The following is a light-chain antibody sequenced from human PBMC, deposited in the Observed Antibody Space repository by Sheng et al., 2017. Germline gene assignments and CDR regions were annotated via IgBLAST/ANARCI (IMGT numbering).Light chain of an antibody. CDR3: QVWDSSSDHPGT. CDR1: NIGNKN. J-gene: IGLJ2*01. Sequence: SYVLTQPPSVSVAPGQTARITCGGNNIGNKNVHWYQQKPGQAPVLVVYDDTDRPSGIPQRFLWLQLWEHGHLTISRVEVGDEADYHCQVWDSSSDHPGTFGGGTKLTVL. CDR2: DDT. V-gene: IGLV3-21*02.